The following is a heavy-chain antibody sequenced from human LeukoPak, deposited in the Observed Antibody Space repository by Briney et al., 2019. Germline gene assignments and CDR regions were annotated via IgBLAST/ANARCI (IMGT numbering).Heavy chain of an antibody. V-gene: IGHV1-69*06. CDR3: ARGLTIFGVVTFDP. D-gene: IGHD3-3*01. J-gene: IGHJ5*02. CDR1: GGTFSSYA. Sequence: SVKVSCKASGGTFSSYAISWVRQAPGQGLEWMGGIIPIFGTANYAQKFQGRVTITADKSTSTAYMELSSLRSEDTAVYYCARGLTIFGVVTFDPWGQGTLVTVSS. CDR2: IIPIFGTA.